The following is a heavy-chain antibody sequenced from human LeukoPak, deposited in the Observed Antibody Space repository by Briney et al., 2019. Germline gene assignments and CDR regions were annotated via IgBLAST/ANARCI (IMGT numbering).Heavy chain of an antibody. J-gene: IGHJ6*02. V-gene: IGHV7-4-1*02. D-gene: IGHD6-13*01. Sequence: ASVKVSCKASGYTFTSYAMNWVRQAPGQGLEWMGWINTNTGNPTYAQGFTGRFVFSLDTSVSTAYLQISSLKAEDTAVYYCARIPLYSSSWYYYYYGMDVWGQGTTVTVSS. CDR1: GYTFTSYA. CDR3: ARIPLYSSSWYYYYYGMDV. CDR2: INTNTGNP.